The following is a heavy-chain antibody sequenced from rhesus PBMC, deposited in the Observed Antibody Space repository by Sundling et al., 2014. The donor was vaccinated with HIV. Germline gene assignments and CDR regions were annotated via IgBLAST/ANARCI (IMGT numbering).Heavy chain of an antibody. CDR1: GFTFDDYA. Sequence: EVQLVESGGGVVQPGGSLRLSCAASGFTFDDYAMHWVRQAPGKGLEWVSGISWSGDSTGYADSVKGRFTISRDNAKNSLYLQMNRLRAEDTALYYCARLGDTVGTVTYGLDSWGQGVVVTVSS. J-gene: IGHJ6*01. CDR3: ARLGDTVGTVTYGLDS. CDR2: ISWSGDST. D-gene: IGHD5-24*01. V-gene: IGHV3-201*01.